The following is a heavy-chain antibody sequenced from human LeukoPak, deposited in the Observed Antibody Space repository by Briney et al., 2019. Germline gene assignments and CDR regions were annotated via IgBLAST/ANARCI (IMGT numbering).Heavy chain of an antibody. CDR1: GFTFSGSA. Sequence: PGGSLRLSCAASGFTFSGSAMHWVRQASGKGLEWVGRIRSKANSYATAYAASVKGRFTISRDDSKNTAYLQMNSLRTEDTAVYYCTKDDYGGNSVGYWGQGTLVTVSS. D-gene: IGHD4-23*01. CDR3: TKDDYGGNSVGY. V-gene: IGHV3-73*01. CDR2: IRSKANSYAT. J-gene: IGHJ4*02.